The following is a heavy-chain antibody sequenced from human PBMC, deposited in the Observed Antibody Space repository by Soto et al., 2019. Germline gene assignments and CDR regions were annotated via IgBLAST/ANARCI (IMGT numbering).Heavy chain of an antibody. D-gene: IGHD3-10*01. V-gene: IGHV3-30-3*01. CDR1: GFTFSSYA. CDR3: ARTTTIKSHLLWFGELPKLPFDY. Sequence: GSLRLSCAASGFTFSSYAMHWVRQAPGKGLEWVAVISYDGSNKYYADSVKGRFTISRDNSKNTLYLQMNSLRAEDTAVYYCARTTTIKSHLLWFGELPKLPFDYWGQGTLVTVSS. J-gene: IGHJ4*02. CDR2: ISYDGSNK.